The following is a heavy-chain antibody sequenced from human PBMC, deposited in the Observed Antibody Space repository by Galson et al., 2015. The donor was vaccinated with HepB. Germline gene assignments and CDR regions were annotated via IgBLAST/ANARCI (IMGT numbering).Heavy chain of an antibody. J-gene: IGHJ4*02. CDR2: IRSDDSQE. CDR1: GYTFSSYG. V-gene: IGHV3-30*02. Sequence: SLRLSCAASGYTFSSYGMHWVRQAPGKGLQWVAFIRSDDSQELYGDSVKGRFTISRDNFKNTLYLQMNSLGAEDKAGYYCAKDEMARGFVAGCYFNHWGQGTLVTASS. CDR3: AKDEMARGFVAGCYFNH. D-gene: IGHD3-10*01.